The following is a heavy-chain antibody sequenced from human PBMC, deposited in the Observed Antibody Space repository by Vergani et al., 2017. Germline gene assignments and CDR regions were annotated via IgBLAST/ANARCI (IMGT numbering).Heavy chain of an antibody. V-gene: IGHV1-2*02. D-gene: IGHD3-16*01. J-gene: IGHJ6*03. CDR1: GYTFTGYY. CDR2: INPNSGGT. CDR3: ARAPMMGGYYYYYMDV. Sequence: QVQLVQSGAEVKKPGASVKVSCKASGYTFTGYYMHWVRQAPGQGLEWMGWINPNSGGTNYAQKFQGRVTMTRDTSISTAYMELSRLRSEDTAVYYCARAPMMGGYYYYYMDVWGKGTTVTVSS.